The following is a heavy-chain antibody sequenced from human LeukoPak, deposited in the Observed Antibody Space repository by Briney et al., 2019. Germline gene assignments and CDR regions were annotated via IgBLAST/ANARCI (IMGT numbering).Heavy chain of an antibody. CDR3: AREAGPWFGELLAAFDY. V-gene: IGHV3-48*02. CDR2: ISSGSGTI. CDR1: GFTFSTYS. D-gene: IGHD3-10*01. J-gene: IGHJ4*02. Sequence: GGSLRLSCAASGFTFSTYSMNWVRQAPGKGLEWVAYISSGSGTISYADSVKGRFTSSRDNAKNSLYLQMNSLRDEDTAVYYCAREAGPWFGELLAAFDYWGQGTLVTVSS.